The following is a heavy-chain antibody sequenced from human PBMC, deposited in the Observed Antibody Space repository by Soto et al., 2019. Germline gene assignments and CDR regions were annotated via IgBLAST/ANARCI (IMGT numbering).Heavy chain of an antibody. V-gene: IGHV4-4*02. CDR2: IYHSGST. Sequence: QVQLQESGPGLVKPSGTLFLTCAVSGGSISSSNWWSWVRQPPGKGLEWIGEIYHSGSTNYNPSLKSRVTISVDKSKNQFSLKLSSVTAADTAVYYCARAVPCSGGSCYGPRFDPWGQGTLVTVSS. CDR3: ARAVPCSGGSCYGPRFDP. CDR1: GGSISSSNW. J-gene: IGHJ5*02. D-gene: IGHD2-15*01.